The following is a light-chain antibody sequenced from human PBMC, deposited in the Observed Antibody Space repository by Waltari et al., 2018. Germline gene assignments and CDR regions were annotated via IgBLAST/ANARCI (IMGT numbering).Light chain of an antibody. J-gene: IGKJ2*01. Sequence: DIVMTQSPLSLPVTPGEPASISCRSSQSLLHSNGYNYLDWYLQKPVQSPQLLIYLGSNRASGVPDRFSGRGAGTDFTLKISRVEAEDVGVYYCMQALQPLYTFGQGTKLEIK. CDR1: QSLLHSNGYNY. CDR3: MQALQPLYT. CDR2: LGS. V-gene: IGKV2-28*01.